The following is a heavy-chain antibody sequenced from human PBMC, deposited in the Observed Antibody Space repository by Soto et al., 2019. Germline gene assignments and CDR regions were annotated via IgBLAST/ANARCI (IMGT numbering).Heavy chain of an antibody. CDR3: ARLEGLATISYYFDF. J-gene: IGHJ4*02. CDR2: IYFRGNT. V-gene: IGHV4-39*01. Sequence: QLQLQESGPGLVKPSETLSLTCSVSGDSINSDKYYWGWIRQPPGKGLEWIGSIYFRGNTYYNTSRQTRCTISLDKSKSQFSLKLNSVTAADSAVYFCARLEGLATISYYFDFWGQGALVTVSS. CDR1: GDSINSDKYY. D-gene: IGHD3-9*01.